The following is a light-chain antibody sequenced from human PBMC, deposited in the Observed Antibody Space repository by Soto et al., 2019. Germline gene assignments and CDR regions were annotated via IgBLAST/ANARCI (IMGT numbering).Light chain of an antibody. CDR3: KHYQSYSEA. Sequence: DIQMTQSPSTLPGSLAARVTIPCRASQTNSSWVAWYQQKPGKAPKLLIYKAYTLKSGVPARFSGSGAGTEFTLTIRSLQPDDFATYYGKHYQSYSEAFGQGTKVDIK. V-gene: IGKV1-5*03. J-gene: IGKJ1*01. CDR1: QTNSSW. CDR2: KAY.